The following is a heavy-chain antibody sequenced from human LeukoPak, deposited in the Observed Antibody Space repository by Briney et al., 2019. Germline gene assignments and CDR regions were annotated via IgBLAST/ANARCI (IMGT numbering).Heavy chain of an antibody. J-gene: IGHJ4*02. CDR3: AKESESYDSSGSTFHY. V-gene: IGHV3-30*02. D-gene: IGHD3-22*01. CDR1: GFTFSSYG. CDR2: IRYDGSNK. Sequence: GGSLRLSCAASGFTFSSYGMNWVRQAPGKGLEWVAFIRYDGSNKYYADSVKGRFTISRDDSKDTLYLQLNSLRAEDTAVYYCAKESESYDSSGSTFHYWGQGTLVTVSS.